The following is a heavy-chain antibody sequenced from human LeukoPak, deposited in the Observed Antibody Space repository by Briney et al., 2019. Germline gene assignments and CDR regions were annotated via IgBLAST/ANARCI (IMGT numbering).Heavy chain of an antibody. D-gene: IGHD2-15*01. V-gene: IGHV4-59*01. CDR3: ARDPLGGDY. J-gene: IGHJ4*02. CDR2: IYYSGST. Sequence: PSETLSLTCTVSGGSISGYYWSWIRQPPGKGLEWIGYIYYSGSTNYNPSLKSRVTISVDTSKNQFSLKLSSVTAADTAVYYCARDPLGGDYWGQGTLVTVSS. CDR1: GGSISGYY.